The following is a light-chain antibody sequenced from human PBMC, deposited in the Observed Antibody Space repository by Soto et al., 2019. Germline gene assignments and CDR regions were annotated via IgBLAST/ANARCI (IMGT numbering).Light chain of an antibody. J-gene: IGLJ2*01. CDR2: DVT. V-gene: IGLV2-14*03. CDR1: SSDVGAYNF. CDR3: SSYTTSNTLV. Sequence: QSALTQPASVSGSPGQSSTISCTGTSSDVGAYNFVSWYQQHPCKAPKLMIYDVTNRPSGVSSRFSGSKSGNTASLAISGLHAEDEADYYCSSYTTSNTLVFGGGTKLTVL.